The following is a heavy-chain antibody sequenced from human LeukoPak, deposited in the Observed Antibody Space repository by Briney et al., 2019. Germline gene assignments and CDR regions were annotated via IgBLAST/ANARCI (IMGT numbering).Heavy chain of an antibody. V-gene: IGHV3-30*02. CDR2: IRYDGINK. J-gene: IGHJ4*02. CDR3: AKDSDWDRGYHFDY. CDR1: GFTLSSYA. Sequence: GGSLRLSCAASGFTLSSYAMHWVRQAPGKGLEWVAFIRYDGINKQYADSVKGRFTISRDTSKNALYLQMNSLRAEDTAVYYCAKDSDWDRGYHFDYWGQGTLVTVSS. D-gene: IGHD3-22*01.